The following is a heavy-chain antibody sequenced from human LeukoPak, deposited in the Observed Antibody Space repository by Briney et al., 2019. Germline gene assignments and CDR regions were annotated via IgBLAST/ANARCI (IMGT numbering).Heavy chain of an antibody. J-gene: IGHJ6*03. V-gene: IGHV4-34*01. CDR1: GGSFSGYY. CDR3: ARSGYCSGGSCLLGYYYYYYMDV. Sequence: SETLSLTCAVYGGSFSGYYWSWIRQPPGKGLEWIGEINHSGSTNYNPSLKSRVTISVGTSKNQFSLKLSSVTAADTAVYYCARSGYCSGGSCLLGYYYYYYMDVWGKGTTVTVSS. D-gene: IGHD2-15*01. CDR2: INHSGST.